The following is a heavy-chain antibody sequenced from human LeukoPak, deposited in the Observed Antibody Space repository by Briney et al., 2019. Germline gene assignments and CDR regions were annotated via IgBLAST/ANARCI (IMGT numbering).Heavy chain of an antibody. CDR2: IYYSGST. Sequence: PSETLSLTCTVSGGSVSSGIYYWSWIRQPPGKGLEWIGYIYYSGSTKYNPSLKSRVTISRDTSKNQFSLKLSSVTAADTAVYYCARWVGATSDFYYYGMDVWGQGTSVTVSS. CDR1: GGSVSSGIYY. J-gene: IGHJ6*02. CDR3: ARWVGATSDFYYYGMDV. D-gene: IGHD1-26*01. V-gene: IGHV4-61*01.